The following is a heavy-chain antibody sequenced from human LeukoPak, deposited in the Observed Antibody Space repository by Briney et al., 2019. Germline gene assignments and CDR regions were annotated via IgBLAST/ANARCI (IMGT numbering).Heavy chain of an antibody. CDR2: INPSGGST. V-gene: IGHV1-46*01. CDR1: GYTFTSYY. D-gene: IGHD6-19*01. CDR3: ARDRIAVAARYYGMDV. J-gene: IGHJ6*02. Sequence: GASVKVSCKASGYTFTSYYMHWVRQAPGQGLEWMGIINPSGGSTSYAQKFQGRVTMTRDTSTSTVYMELSSLRSDDTAVYYCARDRIAVAARYYGMDVWGQGTTVTVSS.